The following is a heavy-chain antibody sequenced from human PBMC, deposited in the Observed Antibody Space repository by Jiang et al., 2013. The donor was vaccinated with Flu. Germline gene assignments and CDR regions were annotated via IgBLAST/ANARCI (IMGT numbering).Heavy chain of an antibody. J-gene: IGHJ4*02. CDR2: ISYDGSIQ. V-gene: IGHV3-30-3*01. Sequence: GFTFSSFPMHWVRQPPGKGLEWVAVISYDGSIQVYTDSVKGRFTVSRDDSKNTLYLQMNSLRPEETAVYYCARDPIVGVPDYLDHWGQGTLVTVSS. D-gene: IGHD2/OR15-2a*01. CDR3: ARDPIVGVPDYLDH. CDR1: GFTFSSFP.